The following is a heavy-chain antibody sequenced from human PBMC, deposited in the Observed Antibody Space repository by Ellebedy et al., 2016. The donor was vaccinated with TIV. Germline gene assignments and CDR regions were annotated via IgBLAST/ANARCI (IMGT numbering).Heavy chain of an antibody. CDR2: IGWNSGNI. V-gene: IGHV3-9*01. CDR3: ARGALASNILTASFDY. CDR1: GFTFAEYN. Sequence: SLKISXAASGFTFAEYNMHWVRQVPGKGLEWVSSIGWNSGNIVYADSVKGRFTISRDNARKSMFLQMNSLRVEDTAVYYCARGALASNILTASFDYWGQGTLVTVSS. J-gene: IGHJ4*02. D-gene: IGHD3-9*01.